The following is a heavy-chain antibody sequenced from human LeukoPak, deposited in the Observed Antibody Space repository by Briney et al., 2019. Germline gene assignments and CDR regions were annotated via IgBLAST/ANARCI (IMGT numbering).Heavy chain of an antibody. CDR2: ISGSGGST. CDR3: AKVPTYGSSWSNNWFDP. V-gene: IGHV3-23*01. D-gene: IGHD6-13*01. CDR1: GFTFRNYG. J-gene: IGHJ5*02. Sequence: PGGSLRLSCAASGFTFRNYGMSWVRQAPGKGLEWVSAISGSGGSTYYADSVKGRFTISRDNSKNTLYLQMNSLRAEDTAVYYCAKVPTYGSSWSNNWFDPWGQGTLVTVSS.